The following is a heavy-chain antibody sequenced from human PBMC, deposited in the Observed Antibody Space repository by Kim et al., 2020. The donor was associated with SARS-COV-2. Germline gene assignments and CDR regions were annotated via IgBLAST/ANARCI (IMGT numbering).Heavy chain of an antibody. CDR3: AKSGSVFYDILTGSSKVDGLDV. D-gene: IGHD3-9*01. V-gene: IGHV3-23*01. Sequence: YADSVKGRFNISRDNSKNTLYLEMHSLRAEDTAVYYCAKSGSVFYDILTGSSKVDGLDVWGQGTTVTVSS. J-gene: IGHJ6*02.